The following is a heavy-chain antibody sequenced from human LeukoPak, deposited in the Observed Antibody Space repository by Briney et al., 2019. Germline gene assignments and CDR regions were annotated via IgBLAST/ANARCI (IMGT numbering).Heavy chain of an antibody. J-gene: IGHJ5*02. CDR3: VRGGPSTWS. Sequence: GGSRRLSCAASGFTLKLYWMHWVRQVPGRGPVWVSRINHDGSDTIYADSVRGRFTISRDDAKNTLYLQMNNLRAEDTAVYYCVRGGPSTWSWGQGTLVTVSS. CDR1: GFTLKLYW. V-gene: IGHV3-74*01. CDR2: INHDGSDT. D-gene: IGHD2-15*01.